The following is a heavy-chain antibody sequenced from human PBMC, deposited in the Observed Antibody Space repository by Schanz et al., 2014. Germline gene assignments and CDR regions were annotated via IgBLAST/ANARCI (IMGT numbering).Heavy chain of an antibody. V-gene: IGHV3-23*01. J-gene: IGHJ4*02. CDR3: SRPGDGYNEFDS. Sequence: EAQLLESGGGLVQPGGSLRLSCAASGFNFKAYAMSWVRQAPGKGLEWVSGIEFSGGTTYYADSVKGRFTISRDNSKNTVYLRMNGPRIEDTAVYYCSRPGDGYNEFDSWGPGTLVTVSS. CDR1: GFNFKAYA. D-gene: IGHD5-12*01. CDR2: IEFSGGTT.